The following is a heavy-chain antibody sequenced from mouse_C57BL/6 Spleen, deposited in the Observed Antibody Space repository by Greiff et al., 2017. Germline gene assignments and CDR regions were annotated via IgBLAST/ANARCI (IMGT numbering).Heavy chain of an antibody. CDR3: ARIDGYYLFAY. CDR2: INPNNGGT. CDR1: GYTFTDYN. J-gene: IGHJ3*01. D-gene: IGHD2-3*01. V-gene: IGHV1-22*01. Sequence: VQLQQSGPELVKPVASVKMSCKASGYTFTDYNMPLVTQSHGMSLEWIGYINPNNGGTSYNQKFKGKATLTVNKSSSTAYMELRSLTSEDSAVYYCARIDGYYLFAYWGQGTLVTVSA.